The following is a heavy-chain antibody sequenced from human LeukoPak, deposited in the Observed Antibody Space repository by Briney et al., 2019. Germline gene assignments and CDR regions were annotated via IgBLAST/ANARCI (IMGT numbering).Heavy chain of an antibody. CDR2: IYYSGST. V-gene: IGHV4-39*07. CDR3: ARDLVVITARNFDY. J-gene: IGHJ4*02. D-gene: IGHD3-22*01. Sequence: GTLRLSCAASGFTFSSYGMSWIRQPPGKGLEWIGSIYYSGSTYYNPSLKSRVTISVDTSKNQFSLKLSSVTAADTAVYYCARDLVVITARNFDYWGQGTLVTVSS. CDR1: GFTFSSYG.